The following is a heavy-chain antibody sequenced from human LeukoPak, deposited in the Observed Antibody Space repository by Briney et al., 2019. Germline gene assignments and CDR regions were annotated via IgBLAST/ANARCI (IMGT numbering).Heavy chain of an antibody. D-gene: IGHD2-2*01. CDR2: IYSGGST. CDR3: ARGLGYCTSTTCLLPFDY. CDR1: GFTVITYY. J-gene: IGHJ4*02. V-gene: IGHV3-53*01. Sequence: PGGSLRLSCAASGFTVITYYMTWVRQAPGKGLECVSVIYSGGSTYYADSVKGRFTVSRDNSKNTLYLQMNSLRAEDTAMYYCARGLGYCTSTTCLLPFDYWGQGTLVTVSS.